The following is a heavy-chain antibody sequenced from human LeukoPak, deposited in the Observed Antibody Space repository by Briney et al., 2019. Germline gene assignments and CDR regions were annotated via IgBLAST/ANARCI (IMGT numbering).Heavy chain of an antibody. CDR1: GFTFSNYA. D-gene: IGHD2-2*02. CDR3: AKGCSYTNCYTSDY. V-gene: IGHV3-23*01. J-gene: IGHJ4*02. Sequence: GGFLRLSCAASGFTFSNYAMTWVRQAPGKGLEWVSAISGSGDSTHYADSVKGRFTISRDNSKNTLYLQMNSLRAEDTAVYYCAKGCSYTNCYTSDYWGQGTQATVSS. CDR2: ISGSGDST.